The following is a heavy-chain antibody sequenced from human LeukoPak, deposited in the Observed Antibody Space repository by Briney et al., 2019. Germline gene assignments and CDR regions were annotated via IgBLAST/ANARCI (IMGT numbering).Heavy chain of an antibody. CDR1: GCTFSSYA. CDR2: IIPIFGKE. J-gene: IGHJ5*02. V-gene: IGHV1-69*13. Sequence: SVKVSCKASGCTFSSYAISWVRQAPGQGLEWMGGIIPIFGKENYAHNLQGRVTIAADEATNTAYLELSSLSSEAPAVYYCARESQVNWFDPWGQGTLVTVSS. CDR3: ARESQVNWFDP.